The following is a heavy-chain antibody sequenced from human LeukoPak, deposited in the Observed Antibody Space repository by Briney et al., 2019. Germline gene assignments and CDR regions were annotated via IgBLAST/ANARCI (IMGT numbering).Heavy chain of an antibody. D-gene: IGHD5-18*01. J-gene: IGHJ4*02. CDR3: ARELGGYSYGYDY. CDR2: IKQDGSEK. Sequence: PGGSLRLSCAASGFTFSSYWMSWVRQAPGKGLEWVANIKQDGSEKYYVDSVKGRFTISRDNAKNSLYLQMNSLRAEDTAVYYCARELGGYSYGYDYWGQGTLVTVSS. CDR1: GFTFSSYW. V-gene: IGHV3-7*01.